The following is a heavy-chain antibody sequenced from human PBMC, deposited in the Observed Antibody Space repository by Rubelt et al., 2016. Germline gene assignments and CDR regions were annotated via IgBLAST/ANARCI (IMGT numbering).Heavy chain of an antibody. Sequence: QLQLQESGPGLVKPSETLSLTCTVSGGSISSSSYYWGWIRQPPGKGLEWIGSIYHSGSTYYNRSCNSRVTISVAKSKNQFSRKRSSVTAADTAVYYCAGGRYCSGGSCYFDYWGQGTLVTVSS. J-gene: IGHJ4*02. CDR2: IYHSGST. D-gene: IGHD2-15*01. CDR1: GGSISSSSYY. CDR3: AGGRYCSGGSCYFDY. V-gene: IGHV4-39*07.